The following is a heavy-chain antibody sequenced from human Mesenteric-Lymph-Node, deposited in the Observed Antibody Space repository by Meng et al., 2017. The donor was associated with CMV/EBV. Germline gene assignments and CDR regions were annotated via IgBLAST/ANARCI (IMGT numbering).Heavy chain of an antibody. J-gene: IGHJ4*02. V-gene: IGHV3-66*02. CDR3: ARETGTTSVYYFDY. CDR2: MYAGGST. CDR1: GFTVNSNY. D-gene: IGHD1-14*01. Sequence: GESLKISCAASGFTVNSNYMSWVRQAPGKGLEWVSLMYAGGSTYYPDSLKGRFTISRDNSMNTVYLHMNSLRAEDTAVYYCARETGTTSVYYFDYWGQGTLVTVSS.